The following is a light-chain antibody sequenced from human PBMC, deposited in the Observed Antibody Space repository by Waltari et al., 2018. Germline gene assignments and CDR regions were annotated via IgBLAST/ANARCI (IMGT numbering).Light chain of an antibody. CDR1: SGSVSSTSY. CDR2: KGT. J-gene: IGLJ3*02. Sequence: TGVTQEPSLSVSPGGTVTLTCALSSGSVSSTSYATWYRQTPGQAPRTLVYKGTSRSFGVPDRFSGSVLGNKAALTITGAQADDESDYFCSVYMGSGIWVFGGGTKLTVL. V-gene: IGLV8-61*01. CDR3: SVYMGSGIWV.